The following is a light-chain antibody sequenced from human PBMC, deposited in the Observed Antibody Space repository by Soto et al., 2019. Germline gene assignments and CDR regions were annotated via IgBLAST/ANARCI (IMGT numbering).Light chain of an antibody. CDR1: SSNIGAGYD. Sequence: QSVLTQPPSVSGTPGQRVTISCTGSSSNIGAGYDVHWYQQLPGTAPKLLIYLNNNRPSGVPDRISGSKSGTSASLAITGLQAEDEADYYCQSYDISLSGYVFGTGTKVTVL. CDR3: QSYDISLSGYV. CDR2: LNN. J-gene: IGLJ1*01. V-gene: IGLV1-40*01.